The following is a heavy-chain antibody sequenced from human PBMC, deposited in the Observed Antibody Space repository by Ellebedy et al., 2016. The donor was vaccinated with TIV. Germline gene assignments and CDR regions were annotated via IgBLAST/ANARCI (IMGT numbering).Heavy chain of an antibody. D-gene: IGHD6-19*01. CDR3: AKGSGWYREYYFDS. Sequence: GESLKISCAASGFTFSNYVMSWVRQAPGKGLEWVSAISGSSVSTFYADSVKGRFTISRDNSNNTLYLQMNSLRAEDTAVYYCAKGSGWYREYYFDSWGQGTLVTVSS. CDR1: GFTFSNYV. V-gene: IGHV3-23*01. J-gene: IGHJ4*02. CDR2: ISGSSVST.